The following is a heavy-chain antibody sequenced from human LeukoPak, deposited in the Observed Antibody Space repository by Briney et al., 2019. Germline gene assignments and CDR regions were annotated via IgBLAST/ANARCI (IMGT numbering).Heavy chain of an antibody. J-gene: IGHJ5*02. CDR1: GFTFSSYA. CDR2: ISYDGSNK. Sequence: GGSLRLSCAASGFTFSSYAMHWVRQAPGKGLEWVAVISYDGSNKYYADSVKGRFTISRDNSKNTLYLQMNSLRAEDTAVYYCARDKGDYGDYVANWFDPWGQGTLVTVSS. D-gene: IGHD4-17*01. V-gene: IGHV3-30-3*01. CDR3: ARDKGDYGDYVANWFDP.